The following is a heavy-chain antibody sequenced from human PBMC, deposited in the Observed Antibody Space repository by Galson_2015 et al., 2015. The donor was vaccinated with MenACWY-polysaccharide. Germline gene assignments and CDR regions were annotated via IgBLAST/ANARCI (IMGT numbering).Heavy chain of an antibody. CDR1: GFTFSSYD. J-gene: IGHJ6*02. CDR3: AYYYYGLDV. Sequence: SLRLACAASGFTFSSYDMNWVRQAPGKGLEWVSAISSSGSSTYYADSVKGRFTISRDNAKNSLYLQMNSLRAEDTAVYYCAYYYYGLDVWGQGTTVTVSS. CDR2: ISSSGSST. V-gene: IGHV3-48*03.